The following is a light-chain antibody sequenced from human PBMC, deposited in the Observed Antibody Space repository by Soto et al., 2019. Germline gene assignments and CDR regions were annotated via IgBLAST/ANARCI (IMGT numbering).Light chain of an antibody. Sequence: QSVVTQPASVSGSPGQSITLSCSGTRSDGGNFNYVSWYRHHPGEAPKLLIYDVSNRPSGVSNRFSGSKSGNTASLTISGLQTEDEATYFCSSDTSSDTYVFGSGTKVTVL. CDR1: RSDGGNFNY. CDR2: DVS. CDR3: SSDTSSDTYV. J-gene: IGLJ1*01. V-gene: IGLV2-14*03.